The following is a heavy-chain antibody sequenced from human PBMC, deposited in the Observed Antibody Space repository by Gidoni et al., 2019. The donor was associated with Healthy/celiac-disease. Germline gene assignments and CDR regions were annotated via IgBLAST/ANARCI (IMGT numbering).Heavy chain of an antibody. D-gene: IGHD3-22*01. CDR1: GFTFSSYA. V-gene: IGHV3-30-3*01. J-gene: IGHJ4*02. CDR3: AREEVYYDSSGYYIDGRGFDY. Sequence: GVVQPGRSLRLSCAASGFTFSSYAMHWVRQAPGKGLEWVAVISYDGSNKYYADSVKGRFTISRDNSKNTLYLQMNSLRAEDTAVYYCAREEVYYDSSGYYIDGRGFDYWGQGTLVTVSS. CDR2: ISYDGSNK.